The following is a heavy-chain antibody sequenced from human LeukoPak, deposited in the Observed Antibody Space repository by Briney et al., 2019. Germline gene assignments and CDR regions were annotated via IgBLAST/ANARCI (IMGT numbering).Heavy chain of an antibody. CDR1: GDSVSSNSAA. J-gene: IGHJ5*02. CDR3: ARGLITIFGVVTGANWFDP. CDR2: TYYRSKWYN. V-gene: IGHV6-1*01. D-gene: IGHD3-3*01. Sequence: SQTLSLTFAISGDSVSSNSAAWNWIRQSPSRGLEWLGSTYYRSKWYNDYAVSVKSRITINPDTSKNQFSLQLNSVTPEDTAVYYCARGLITIFGVVTGANWFDPWGQGTLVTVSS.